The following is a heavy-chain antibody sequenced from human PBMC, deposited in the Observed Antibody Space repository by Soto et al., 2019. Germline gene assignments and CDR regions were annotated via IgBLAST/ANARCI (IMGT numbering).Heavy chain of an antibody. J-gene: IGHJ5*02. Sequence: ASVKVSCKASGGTFSSYTISWVRQAPGQGLEWMGRIIPILGIANYAQKFQGRVTITADKSTSTAYMELSSLRSEDTAVYYCARGYCSGGSCLKANWFDPWGQGTLVTVSS. V-gene: IGHV1-69*02. CDR3: ARGYCSGGSCLKANWFDP. CDR1: GGTFSSYT. D-gene: IGHD2-15*01. CDR2: IIPILGIA.